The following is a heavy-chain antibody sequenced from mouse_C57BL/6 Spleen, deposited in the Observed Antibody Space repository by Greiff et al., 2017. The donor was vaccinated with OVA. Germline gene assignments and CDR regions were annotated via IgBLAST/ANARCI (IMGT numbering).Heavy chain of an antibody. CDR2: IYPGDGDT. D-gene: IGHD1-1*01. V-gene: IGHV1-80*01. J-gene: IGHJ4*01. Sequence: VQLQESGAELVKPGASVKISCKASGYAFSSYWMNWVKQRPGKGLEWIGQIYPGDGDTNYNGKFKGKATLTADKSSSTAYMQLSSLTSEDSAVYFCAIYGSSSYYYAMDYWGQGTSVTVSS. CDR3: AIYGSSSYYYAMDY. CDR1: GYAFSSYW.